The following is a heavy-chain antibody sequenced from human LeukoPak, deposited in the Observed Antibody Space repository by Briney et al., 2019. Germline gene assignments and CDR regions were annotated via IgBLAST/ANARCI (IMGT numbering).Heavy chain of an antibody. CDR3: AGPTMGATRGFDY. V-gene: IGHV4-39*01. CDR1: GDSISSSSYY. D-gene: IGHD1-26*01. CDR2: IFYSGTT. Sequence: SETLSLTCTVSGDSISSSSYYWGWIRQPPGKGLEWIGSIFYSGTTYYNPSLKSRVTISVDTSKNQFSLKLSSVTAADTAVYYCAGPTMGATRGFDYWGQGTPVTVSS. J-gene: IGHJ4*02.